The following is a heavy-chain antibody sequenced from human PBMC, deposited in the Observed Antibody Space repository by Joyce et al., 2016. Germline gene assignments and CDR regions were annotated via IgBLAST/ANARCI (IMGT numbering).Heavy chain of an antibody. V-gene: IGHV1-58*01. CDR2: IAFGSGNT. J-gene: IGHJ4*02. D-gene: IGHD1-26*01. CDR1: GFIFNSAA. CDR3: ATDRVGALSP. Sequence: QLVQSGPEVRKPATSVKVSCKPSGFIFNSAAVQWVRQAPGQRLEWIGWIAFGSGNTKDAQNFQQRVTFIRDVSTSTAYMELTSLRSEDTAVYYCATDRVGALSPWGPGTLVTVSS.